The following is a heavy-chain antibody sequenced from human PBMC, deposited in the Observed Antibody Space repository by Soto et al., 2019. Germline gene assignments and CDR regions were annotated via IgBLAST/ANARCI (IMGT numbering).Heavy chain of an antibody. CDR1: GYIFTAYS. Sequence: QVQLVQSGAEVKKPGASVKVSCKASGYIFTAYSMHWVRQAPGQGREWMGVVNPSGGSTNDAKKIKGRITMTRDKYTITDYMNLSSLTSENTAVYYCAREENCSDGICYSEYFQRWGQGTLVTVSS. CDR2: VNPSGGST. V-gene: IGHV1-46*01. CDR3: AREENCSDGICYSEYFQR. D-gene: IGHD2-15*01. J-gene: IGHJ1*01.